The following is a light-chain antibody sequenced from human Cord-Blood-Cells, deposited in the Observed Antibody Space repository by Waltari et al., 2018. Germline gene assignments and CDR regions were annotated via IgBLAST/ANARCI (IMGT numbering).Light chain of an antibody. V-gene: IGLV3-19*01. CDR1: SLRSYY. J-gene: IGLJ3*02. Sequence: SSELTQDPAVSVALGQTVRITCQGDSLRSYYASWYQQKPGQAPVLVIYGKNNRPSGIPDRFSGSSSGHTASLTIPGAQAEDEADDYCNSRDSSGNHWVFGGGTKLTVL. CDR2: GKN. CDR3: NSRDSSGNHWV.